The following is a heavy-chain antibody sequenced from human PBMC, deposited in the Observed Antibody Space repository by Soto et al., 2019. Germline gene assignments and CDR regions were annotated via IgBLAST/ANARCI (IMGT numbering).Heavy chain of an antibody. CDR3: AKNNRYCSSTNCFVFDY. V-gene: IGHV3-7*01. CDR1: GFTFSGYW. D-gene: IGHD2-2*01. CDR2: IKQDGSEK. Sequence: EVQLVESGGGLVQPGGSLRLSCAASGFTFSGYWMSWVRQAPGKGLEWVAKIKQDGSEKYYVDSVKGRFTISRDNAKNSLYLLMNSLRAEDTAVYYCAKNNRYCSSTNCFVFDYWGQGTLVTVSS. J-gene: IGHJ4*02.